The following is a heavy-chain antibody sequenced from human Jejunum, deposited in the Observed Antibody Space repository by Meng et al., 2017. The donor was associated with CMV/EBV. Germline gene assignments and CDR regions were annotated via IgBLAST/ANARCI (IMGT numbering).Heavy chain of an antibody. CDR3: AKATDIVVVVAAYGLDV. CDR2: IAWNGVIL. Sequence: FTDHTIHWVRQAPGKGLGWVSGIAWNGVILGYADSVKGRFTISRDNSNNTLYLQMNGLRAEDTAKYYCAKATDIVVVVAAYGLDVWGQGTTVTVSS. CDR1: FTDHT. V-gene: IGHV3-9*01. J-gene: IGHJ6*02. D-gene: IGHD2-15*01.